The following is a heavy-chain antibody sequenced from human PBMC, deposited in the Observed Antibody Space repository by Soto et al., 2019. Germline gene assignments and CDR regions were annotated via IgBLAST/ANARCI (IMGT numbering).Heavy chain of an antibody. D-gene: IGHD2-15*01. V-gene: IGHV3-7*01. J-gene: IGHJ3*02. CDR2: IKQDGSEK. CDR1: GFTFSSYW. Sequence: GGSLRLSCAASGFTFSSYWMSWVRQAPGKGLEWVANIKQDGSEKYYVDSVKGRFTISRDNAKNSLSLQMNSLRAEDTAVYYXXXXXCNAXXCXSALDAFDIWGQGXXVT. CDR3: XXXXCNAXXCXSALDAFDI.